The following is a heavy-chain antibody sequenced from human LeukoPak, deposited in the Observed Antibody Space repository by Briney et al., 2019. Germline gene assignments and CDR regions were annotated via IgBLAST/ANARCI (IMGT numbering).Heavy chain of an antibody. V-gene: IGHV4-39*02. J-gene: IGHJ4*02. D-gene: IGHD4-11*01. CDR1: GGSISSRSYS. Sequence: SETLSLTCTVSGGSISSRSYSWGWIRQPPGKGLEWIGNIYYSGNTYYNPSLKSRVTISADTSKNQFSLKLSSVTAADTAVYYCAREWQYQFDYWGQGRLVTISS. CDR3: AREWQYQFDY. CDR2: IYYSGNT.